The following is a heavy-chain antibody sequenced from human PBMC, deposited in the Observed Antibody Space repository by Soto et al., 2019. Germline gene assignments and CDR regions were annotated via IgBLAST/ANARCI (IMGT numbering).Heavy chain of an antibody. CDR3: ARDKITGPFDY. CDR2: INHSGST. V-gene: IGHV4-34*01. D-gene: IGHD2-8*02. Sequence: SETLSLTCAVYGGSFSGYYWTWIRQPPGTGLEWIGEINHSGSTNYNPSLKSRVTISVDTSKNQFSLKLTSVTAADTAVYYCARDKITGPFDYWGQGPRVTVSS. J-gene: IGHJ4*02. CDR1: GGSFSGYY.